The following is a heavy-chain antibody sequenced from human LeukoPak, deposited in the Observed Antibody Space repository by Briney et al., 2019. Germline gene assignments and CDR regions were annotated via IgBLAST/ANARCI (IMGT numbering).Heavy chain of an antibody. Sequence: PSETLSLTCTVSGGSISSYYWSWIRQPPGKGLEWIGYVYYSGSTNYNPSLKSRVFISVDTSKNQFSLKLSSVTAADTAVYYCARENTMILAAFDIWGQGTMVTVSS. J-gene: IGHJ3*02. CDR3: ARENTMILAAFDI. V-gene: IGHV4-59*01. CDR2: VYYSGST. CDR1: GGSISSYY. D-gene: IGHD3-22*01.